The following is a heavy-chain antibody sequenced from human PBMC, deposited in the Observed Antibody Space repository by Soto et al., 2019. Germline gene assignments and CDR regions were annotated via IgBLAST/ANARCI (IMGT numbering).Heavy chain of an antibody. CDR1: GYTFTNYA. CDR2: VNTYNGNP. J-gene: IGHJ4*02. V-gene: IGHV1-18*01. D-gene: IGHD1-1*01. Sequence: QVQLVQSGVEVKKPGASVKVSCKASGYTFTNYAISWVRQAPGRGLEWMGWVNTYNGNPNYAQIFQGRVTMTTDTSTGTAYMALRSLKSADSAVYYCARDSQYNTDWKRFDSWGQGTLVTVSS. CDR3: ARDSQYNTDWKRFDS.